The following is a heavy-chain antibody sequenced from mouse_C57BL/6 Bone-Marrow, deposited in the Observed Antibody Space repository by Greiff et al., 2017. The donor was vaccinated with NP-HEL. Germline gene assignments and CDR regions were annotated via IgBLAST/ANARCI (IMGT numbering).Heavy chain of an antibody. V-gene: IGHV1-7*01. CDR3: ARRNCYDGYYGGAWFAY. Sequence: QVQLQQSGAELAKPGASVKLSCKASGYTFTSYWMHWVKQRPGQGLEWIGYINPSSGYTKYNQKFKDKATLTADKSSSTAYMQLSSLTYEDSAVYYCARRNCYDGYYGGAWFAYWGQGTLVTVSA. D-gene: IGHD2-3*01. CDR2: INPSSGYT. CDR1: GYTFTSYW. J-gene: IGHJ3*01.